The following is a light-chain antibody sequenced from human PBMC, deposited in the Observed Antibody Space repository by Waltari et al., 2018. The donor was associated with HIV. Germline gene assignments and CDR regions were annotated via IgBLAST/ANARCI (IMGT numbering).Light chain of an antibody. CDR1: QGISSA. Sequence: AIQLTQSPSSLSASVGDRITITCRASQGISSALAWYQQRPGKAPKLLIYDASSLKSGVPSRCSGSESGTDFTFTISSLQPEDFATYYCQQFNNYPLTFGGGTKVEI. CDR3: QQFNNYPLT. J-gene: IGKJ4*01. V-gene: IGKV1D-13*01. CDR2: DAS.